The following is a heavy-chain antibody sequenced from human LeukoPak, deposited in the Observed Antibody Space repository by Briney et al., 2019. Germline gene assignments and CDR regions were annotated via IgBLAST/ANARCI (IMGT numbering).Heavy chain of an antibody. V-gene: IGHV1-46*01. CDR3: ARDMTYYYDSSGSPSTYFDY. Sequence: ASVKVSCKASGYTFTSYYMHWVRQAPGPGLEWMGIINPSGGSTSYAQKFQGRVTMTRDTSTSTVYMELSSLRSEDTAVYYCARDMTYYYDSSGSPSTYFDYWGQGTLVTVSS. D-gene: IGHD3-22*01. CDR2: INPSGGST. CDR1: GYTFTSYY. J-gene: IGHJ4*02.